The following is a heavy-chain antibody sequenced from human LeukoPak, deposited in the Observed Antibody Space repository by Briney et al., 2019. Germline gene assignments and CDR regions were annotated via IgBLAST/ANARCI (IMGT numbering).Heavy chain of an antibody. J-gene: IGHJ6*02. CDR1: GYTFTSYG. Sequence: ASVKVSCKASGYTFTSYGIRWVRQAPGQGLEWMGWISAYNGNTNYAQKLQGRVTMTTDTSMSTAYMELRSLRSDDTAVYYCARRSTTDYYDSSGYYSSYYYGMDVWGQGTTVTVSS. V-gene: IGHV1-18*01. CDR3: ARRSTTDYYDSSGYYSSYYYGMDV. D-gene: IGHD3-22*01. CDR2: ISAYNGNT.